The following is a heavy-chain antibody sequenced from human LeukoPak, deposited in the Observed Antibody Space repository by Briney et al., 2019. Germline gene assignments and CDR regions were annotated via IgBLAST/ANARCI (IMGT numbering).Heavy chain of an antibody. J-gene: IGHJ4*02. V-gene: IGHV5-51*01. CDR2: IYPGDSDT. D-gene: IGHD6-19*01. CDR1: GYSFTSYW. CDR3: ARRSKLYSSGWYLGY. Sequence: GESPKISCKGSGYSFTSYWIGWVRQMPGKGLEWMGIIYPGDSDTRYSPSFQGQVTISADKSISTAYLQWSSLKASDTAMYYCARRSKLYSSGWYLGYWGQGTLVTVSS.